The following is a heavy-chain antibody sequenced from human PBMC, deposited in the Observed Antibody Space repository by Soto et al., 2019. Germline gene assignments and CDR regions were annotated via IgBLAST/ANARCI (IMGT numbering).Heavy chain of an antibody. CDR3: ARVSPYYYYMDV. CDR1: GGSTSSKY. J-gene: IGHJ6*03. Sequence: SETLSLTCTVSGGSTSSKYWSWIRQPPGKGLEWIGYIYYSGSTNYNPSLKSRVTISVDTSKNQFSLKLSSVTAADTAVYYCARVSPYYYYMDVWGKGTTVTVSS. CDR2: IYYSGST. V-gene: IGHV4-59*08.